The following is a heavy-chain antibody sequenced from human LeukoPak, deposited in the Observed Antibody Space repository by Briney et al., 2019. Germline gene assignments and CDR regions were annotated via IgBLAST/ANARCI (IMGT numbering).Heavy chain of an antibody. Sequence: GGSLRLAYAASGFTFSSYSMNSARQAPGKGLEWVSSISSSSSYIYYADSVKGRFTISRDNAKNSLYLQMNSLRAEDTAVYYCARDLRYWSGGSCMGHYCYYGMDVWGKGTTVTVSS. V-gene: IGHV3-21*01. CDR3: ARDLRYWSGGSCMGHYCYYGMDV. D-gene: IGHD2-15*01. CDR1: GFTFSSYS. J-gene: IGHJ6*04. CDR2: ISSSSSYI.